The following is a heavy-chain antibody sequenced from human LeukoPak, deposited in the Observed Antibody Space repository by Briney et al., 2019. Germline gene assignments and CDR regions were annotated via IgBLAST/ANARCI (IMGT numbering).Heavy chain of an antibody. J-gene: IGHJ5*02. V-gene: IGHV3-48*03. CDR2: ISSSGSTI. CDR1: GFTFSTYE. Sequence: GGSLRLSCAASGFTFSTYEMTWVRQSPGKGLEWVSYISSSGSTIYYADSVKGRFTISRDNAKNTLYLQMNSLRAEDTAVYYCARDARAYYDILTGYYNPRSEDNWFDPWGQGTLVTVSS. CDR3: ARDARAYYDILTGYYNPRSEDNWFDP. D-gene: IGHD3-9*01.